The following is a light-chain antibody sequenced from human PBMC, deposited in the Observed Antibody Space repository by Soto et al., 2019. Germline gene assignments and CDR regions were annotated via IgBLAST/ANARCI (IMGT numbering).Light chain of an antibody. CDR3: QHYDNLPYI. CDR2: DAS. CDR1: QVIGKA. Sequence: DIQMTQSPSSLSASVGDRVTITCRASQVIGKALNWYQQRQGRAPKLLIFDASNLEEGVASRFSGSGSGTFFSFSVSSLQPEDTATNYCQHYDNLPYIFGQGTKLEIK. J-gene: IGKJ2*01. V-gene: IGKV1-33*01.